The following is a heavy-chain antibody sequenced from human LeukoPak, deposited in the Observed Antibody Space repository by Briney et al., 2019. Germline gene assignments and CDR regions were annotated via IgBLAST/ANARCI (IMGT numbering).Heavy chain of an antibody. V-gene: IGHV3-23*01. CDR2: ISGSGGST. CDR3: ARDFRAGVEVAVVPAAHAFDI. D-gene: IGHD2-2*01. CDR1: GFTFSSYA. Sequence: GGSLRLSCAASGFTFSSYAMSWVRQAPGKGLEWVSAISGSGGSTYYADSVKGRFTISRDNSKNTLYLQMNSLRAEDTAVYYCARDFRAGVEVAVVPAAHAFDIWGQGTMVTVSS. J-gene: IGHJ3*02.